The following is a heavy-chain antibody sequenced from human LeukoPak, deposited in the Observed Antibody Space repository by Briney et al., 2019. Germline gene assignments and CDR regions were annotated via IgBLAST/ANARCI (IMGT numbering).Heavy chain of an antibody. CDR1: GGSFSGYY. Sequence: SETLFLTCAVYGGSFSGYYWSWIRQPPGKGLEWIGEINHSGSTNYNPSLKSRVTISVDTSKNQFSLKLSSVTAADTAVYYCARYYCSGGSCYPNRRYYYYGMDVWGKGTTVTVSS. D-gene: IGHD2-15*01. V-gene: IGHV4-34*01. J-gene: IGHJ6*04. CDR3: ARYYCSGGSCYPNRRYYYYGMDV. CDR2: INHSGST.